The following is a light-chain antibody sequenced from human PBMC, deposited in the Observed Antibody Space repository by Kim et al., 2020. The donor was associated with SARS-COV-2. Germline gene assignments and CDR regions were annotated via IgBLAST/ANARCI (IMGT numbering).Light chain of an antibody. Sequence: SLSQGERATRSCRASQSSSSFLAWYQQKPGQAPRLLIHDATNRATGIPARFSGSGSGTDFTLTISSLEPEDFAVYFCQQRDSWPLTFGGGTKLEI. CDR3: QQRDSWPLT. CDR1: QSSSSF. V-gene: IGKV3-11*01. CDR2: DAT. J-gene: IGKJ4*01.